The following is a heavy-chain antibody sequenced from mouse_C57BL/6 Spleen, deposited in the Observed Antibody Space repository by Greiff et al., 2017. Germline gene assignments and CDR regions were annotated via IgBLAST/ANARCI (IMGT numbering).Heavy chain of an antibody. D-gene: IGHD1-1*01. Sequence: ESGPGLVKPSQSLSLTCSVTGYSITSGYYWNWIRQFPGNKLEWMGYISYDGSNNYNPSLKNRISITRDTSKNQFFLKLNSVTTEDTATYYCAREGYYGSSYVFAYWGQGTLVTVSA. CDR3: AREGYYGSSYVFAY. CDR2: ISYDGSN. J-gene: IGHJ3*01. V-gene: IGHV3-6*01. CDR1: GYSITSGYY.